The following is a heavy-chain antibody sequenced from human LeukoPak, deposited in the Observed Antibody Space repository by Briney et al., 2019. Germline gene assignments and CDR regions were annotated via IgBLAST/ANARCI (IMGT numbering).Heavy chain of an antibody. Sequence: KAGGSLRLSCAASGFTFSNAWMSWVRQAPGKGLEWVGRIKSKTDGGTTDYAAPVKGRFTISRDDSKNTLYLQMNSLKTEDTAVYYCTTDFLGYCSSTSCFPYNWNYDDFDYWGQGTLVTVSS. V-gene: IGHV3-15*01. CDR2: IKSKTDGGTT. CDR3: TTDFLGYCSSTSCFPYNWNYDDFDY. CDR1: GFTFSNAW. D-gene: IGHD2-2*01. J-gene: IGHJ4*02.